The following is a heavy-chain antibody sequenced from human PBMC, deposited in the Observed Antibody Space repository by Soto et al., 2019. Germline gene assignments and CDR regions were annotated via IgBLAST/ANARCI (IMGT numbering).Heavy chain of an antibody. J-gene: IGHJ5*02. V-gene: IGHV4-31*03. Sequence: SETLSLTCTVSGGSISSDASFWSWIRQLPGKGPEWIAFISYSGTTSYNPSLRSRVTVSADTSKSQFPLNLSSVTAADTAVYYCARGGASSKWFDPWGQGIMVTVSS. CDR2: ISYSGTT. CDR3: ARGGASSKWFDP. D-gene: IGHD2-15*01. CDR1: GGSISSDASF.